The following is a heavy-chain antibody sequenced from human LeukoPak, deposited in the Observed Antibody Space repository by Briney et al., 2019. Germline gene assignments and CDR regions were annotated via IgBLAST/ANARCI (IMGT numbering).Heavy chain of an antibody. Sequence: GGSLRLSCAASGFTFSRHWMSWVRQAPGKGLEWVANIKQNGSEKFYEDSVKGRFTISRDNAKNSLYLQMNSLTAEDTAVYYCARDPVHSSGWFAVSYYYMDVWGKGTTVTVSS. CDR1: GFTFSRHW. CDR3: ARDPVHSSGWFAVSYYYMDV. V-gene: IGHV3-7*01. D-gene: IGHD6-19*01. J-gene: IGHJ6*03. CDR2: IKQNGSEK.